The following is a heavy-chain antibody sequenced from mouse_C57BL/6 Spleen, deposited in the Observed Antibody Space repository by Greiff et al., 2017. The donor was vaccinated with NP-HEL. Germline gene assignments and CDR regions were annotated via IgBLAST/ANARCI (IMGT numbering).Heavy chain of an antibody. V-gene: IGHV1-82*01. CDR1: GYAFSSSW. CDR3: ARRGPTGTLDY. CDR2: IYPGDGDT. Sequence: QVQLQQSGPELVKPGASVKISCKASGYAFSSSWMNWVKQRPGKGLEWIGRIYPGDGDTNYNGKFKGKATLTADKSSSTAYMQLSSLTSEDSAVYFCARRGPTGTLDYWGQGTTLTVSS. D-gene: IGHD4-1*02. J-gene: IGHJ2*01.